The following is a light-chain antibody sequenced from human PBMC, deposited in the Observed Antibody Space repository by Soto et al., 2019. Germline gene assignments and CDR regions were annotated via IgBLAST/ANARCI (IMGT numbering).Light chain of an antibody. CDR2: GAS. CDR3: QQYNNWPPKFT. CDR1: QSVSSN. V-gene: IGKV3-15*01. Sequence: EIVMTQSPAXLSVSPGERATLSCRASQSVSSNLAWYXQKPGQAPRLLIYGASTRATGIPARFSGSGSGTEFTLTISSLQSEDFAVYYCQQYNNWPPKFTFGPXTKVDIK. J-gene: IGKJ3*01.